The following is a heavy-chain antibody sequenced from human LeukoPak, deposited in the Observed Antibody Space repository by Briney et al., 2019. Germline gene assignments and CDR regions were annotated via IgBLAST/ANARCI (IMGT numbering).Heavy chain of an antibody. J-gene: IGHJ6*03. Sequence: PGGSLRLSCAASGFTFSSYWMSWVRQAPGKGLEWVANIKQDGSEKYYVDSVKGRFTISRDNAKNSLYLQMNSLRAEDTAVYYCARDFVQYSGYGVGIGRQGYYYYYYMDVWGKGTTVTVSS. CDR3: ARDFVQYSGYGVGIGRQGYYYYYYMDV. CDR2: IKQDGSEK. D-gene: IGHD5-12*01. CDR1: GFTFSSYW. V-gene: IGHV3-7*01.